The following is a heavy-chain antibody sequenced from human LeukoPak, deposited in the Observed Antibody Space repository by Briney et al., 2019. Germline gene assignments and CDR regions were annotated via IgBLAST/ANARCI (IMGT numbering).Heavy chain of an antibody. CDR1: GFSLKSNGVG. D-gene: IGHD6-19*01. CDR2: IYWDDDN. Sequence: SGPTLVNPTQALTLTCTFSGFSLKSNGVGVGWFRQPPGKALEWLALIYWDDDNRYSPSLRSRLTITKDTSKNQVVLTMTNTDAVDTATYYCAHRAVSATGWFDPWGRGTLVTVSS. J-gene: IGHJ5*02. CDR3: AHRAVSATGWFDP. V-gene: IGHV2-5*02.